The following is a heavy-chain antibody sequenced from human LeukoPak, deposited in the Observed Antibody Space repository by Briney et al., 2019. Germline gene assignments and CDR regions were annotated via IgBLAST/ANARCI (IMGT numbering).Heavy chain of an antibody. J-gene: IGHJ4*02. CDR3: ARERDLLKRGIFDY. D-gene: IGHD1-26*01. Sequence: GASVKVSCKASGYTFTCYYMHWVRQAPGQGLEWMGWINPNSGGTNYAQKFQGRVTITADKSTSTAYMELSSLRSEDTAVYYCARERDLLKRGIFDYWGQGTLVTVSS. CDR1: GYTFTCYY. CDR2: INPNSGGT. V-gene: IGHV1-2*02.